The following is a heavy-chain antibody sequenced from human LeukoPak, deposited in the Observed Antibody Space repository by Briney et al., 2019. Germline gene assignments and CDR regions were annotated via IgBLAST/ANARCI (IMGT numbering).Heavy chain of an antibody. CDR2: INHNGSI. CDR1: GGTFSGSS. V-gene: IGHV4-34*01. CDR3: ARHWAFDV. J-gene: IGHJ3*01. Sequence: SETLSLTCAVYGGTFSGSSWSWIRQTPGKGLEWIGEINHNGSITYNPSLKSRVLILADTSRKQFSLKLRSVTAADTAVYYCARHWAFDVWGQGTLVTVSS.